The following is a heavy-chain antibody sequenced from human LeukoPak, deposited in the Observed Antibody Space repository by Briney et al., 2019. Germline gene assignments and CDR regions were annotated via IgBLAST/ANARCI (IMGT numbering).Heavy chain of an antibody. Sequence: ASVKVSCKASGYTFTSYGISWVRQAPGQGLEWMGWISAYNGNTNYAQKLQGRVTMTTDTSTSTAYMELRSLRSDDTAVYYCAREGFGEFYYYYGMDVWGQGTTVTVSS. J-gene: IGHJ6*02. CDR1: GYTFTSYG. D-gene: IGHD3-10*01. CDR2: ISAYNGNT. V-gene: IGHV1-18*01. CDR3: AREGFGEFYYYYGMDV.